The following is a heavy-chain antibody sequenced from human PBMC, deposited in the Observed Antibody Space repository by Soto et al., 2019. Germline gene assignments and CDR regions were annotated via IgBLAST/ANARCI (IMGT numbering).Heavy chain of an antibody. CDR1: GFTFSDHY. D-gene: IGHD5-18*01. CDR3: ARGKVDTAMGDYYYYGMDV. V-gene: IGHV3-72*01. CDR2: TRNKANSYTT. J-gene: IGHJ6*02. Sequence: GGSLSLSCAASGFTFSDHYMDWVRQAPGKGLEWVGRTRNKANSYTTEYAASVKGRFTISRDDSKNSLYLQMNSLKTEDTAVYYCARGKVDTAMGDYYYYGMDVWGQGTTVTVSS.